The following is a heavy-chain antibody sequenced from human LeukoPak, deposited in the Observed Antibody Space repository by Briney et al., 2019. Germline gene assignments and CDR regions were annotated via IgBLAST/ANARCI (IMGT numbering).Heavy chain of an antibody. CDR3: ARDRDYGGNGIFDY. D-gene: IGHD4-23*01. Sequence: ASVKVSCKASGYTFTSYAMHWVRQAHGQRLEWMGWINAGNGNTKYSQKFQGRVTITRDTSASTAYMELSSLRSEDTAVYYCARDRDYGGNGIFDYWGQGTLVTVSS. CDR1: GYTFTSYA. J-gene: IGHJ4*02. CDR2: INAGNGNT. V-gene: IGHV1-3*01.